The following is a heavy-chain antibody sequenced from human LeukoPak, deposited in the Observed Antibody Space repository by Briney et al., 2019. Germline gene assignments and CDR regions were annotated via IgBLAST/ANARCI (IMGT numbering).Heavy chain of an antibody. D-gene: IGHD2-2*01. J-gene: IGHJ4*02. CDR1: GGTFSGYY. CDR3: ARGHTAAIDY. CDR2: INHSGST. Sequence: SETLTLTCAAYGGTFSGYYWSWIRQPPGKGLEWIAEINHSGSTIYNPALKSRVTISVDTSKNQFSLKLSSVTAADRAVYYWARGHTAAIDYWGQGTLVTVSS. V-gene: IGHV4-34*01.